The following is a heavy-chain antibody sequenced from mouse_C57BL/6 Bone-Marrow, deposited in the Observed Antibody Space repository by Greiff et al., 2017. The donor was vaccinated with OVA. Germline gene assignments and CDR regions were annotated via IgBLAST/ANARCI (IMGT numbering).Heavy chain of an antibody. CDR2: IWTGGGT. CDR3: ARKGDYGSSFYFDY. J-gene: IGHJ2*01. Sequence: VHLVESGPGLVAPSQSLSITCTVSGSSLTSYAISWVRQPPGKGLEWLGVIWTGGGTNYNSALKSRLSISKDNSKSQVFLKMNSLQTDDTARYYCARKGDYGSSFYFDYWGQGTTLTVSS. D-gene: IGHD1-1*01. V-gene: IGHV2-9-1*01. CDR1: GSSLTSYA.